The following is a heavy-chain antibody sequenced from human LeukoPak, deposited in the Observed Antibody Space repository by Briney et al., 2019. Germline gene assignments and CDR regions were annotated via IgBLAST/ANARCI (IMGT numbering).Heavy chain of an antibody. CDR1: GYTFTSYG. CDR3: ARGHRTSLDYYDSSGYSPPDY. D-gene: IGHD3-22*01. J-gene: IGHJ4*02. V-gene: IGHV1-18*01. CDR2: ISAYNGNT. Sequence: ASVKVSFKASGYTFTSYGISWVRQAPGQALEWMGWISAYNGNTNNAQKLQGRVTMTTDTSTSTAYMELRSLRSDDTAVYYCARGHRTSLDYYDSSGYSPPDYWGQGTLVTVSS.